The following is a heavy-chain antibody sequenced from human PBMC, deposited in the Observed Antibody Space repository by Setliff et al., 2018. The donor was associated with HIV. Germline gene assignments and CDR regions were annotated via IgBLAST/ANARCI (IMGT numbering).Heavy chain of an antibody. CDR2: INQDGSEK. D-gene: IGHD6-19*01. V-gene: IGHV3-7*01. CDR1: GFTFSDYW. Sequence: LRLSCAAYGFTFSDYWMSWVRQAPGKGLEWVANINQDGSEKKYVASVKSRFTISRDNAENTLYLQMNSLRAEDTAVYYCAGGYLSGWSATAANWGQGALVTVSS. CDR3: AGGYLSGWSATAAN. J-gene: IGHJ4*02.